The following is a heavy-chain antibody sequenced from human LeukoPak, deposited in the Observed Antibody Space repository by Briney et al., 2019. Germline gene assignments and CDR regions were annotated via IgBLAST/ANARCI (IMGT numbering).Heavy chain of an antibody. CDR1: GGSISSYY. CDR2: IYYSGST. Sequence: KPSETLSLTCTVSGGSISSYYWSWIRQPPGKGLEWIGYIYYSGSTNYNPSLKSRVTISVDTSKNQFSLKLSSVTAADTAVYYCARGFAVDYWGQGTLDTVSS. D-gene: IGHD3-3*01. J-gene: IGHJ4*02. V-gene: IGHV4-59*01. CDR3: ARGFAVDY.